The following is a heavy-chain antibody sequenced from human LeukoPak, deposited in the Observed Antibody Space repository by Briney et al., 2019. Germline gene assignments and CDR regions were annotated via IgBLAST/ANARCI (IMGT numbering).Heavy chain of an antibody. D-gene: IGHD5-18*01. CDR1: GFSFSRFS. CDR3: AREPLRGAMVHFDY. CDR2: ISSSSSYI. J-gene: IGHJ4*02. Sequence: GGSLRLSCAASGFSFSRFSMNWVRQAPGKGLEWVSSISSSSSYIYYADSVKGRFTISRDNAKNSLYLQMNSLRAEDTAVYYCAREPLRGAMVHFDYWGQGTLVTVSS. V-gene: IGHV3-21*01.